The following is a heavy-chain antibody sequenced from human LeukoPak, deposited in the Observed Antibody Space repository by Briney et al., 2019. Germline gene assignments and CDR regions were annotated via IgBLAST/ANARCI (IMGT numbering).Heavy chain of an antibody. Sequence: ASVKVSCKASGYTFTSYGISWVRQAPGQGLEWMGWISAYNGNTNYAQKLQGRVTMTTDTSTSTAYMELRSLRSDDTAVYYCAGTYYDFWSGYFRTSATPGSHDYWGQGTLVTVSS. CDR3: AGTYYDFWSGYFRTSATPGSHDY. J-gene: IGHJ4*02. V-gene: IGHV1-18*01. CDR2: ISAYNGNT. CDR1: GYTFTSYG. D-gene: IGHD3-3*01.